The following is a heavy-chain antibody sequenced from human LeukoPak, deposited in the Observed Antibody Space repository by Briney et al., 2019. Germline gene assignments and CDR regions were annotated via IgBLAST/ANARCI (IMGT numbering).Heavy chain of an antibody. D-gene: IGHD3-3*01. CDR1: GFTFSSYG. Sequence: GGSLRLSCAASGFTFSSYGMHWVRRAPGKGLEWVAFIRYDGSNKYYADSVKGRFTISRDNAKNSLYLQMNSLRAEDTAVYYCARALSGPWSYWGQGTLVTVSS. J-gene: IGHJ4*02. CDR2: IRYDGSNK. CDR3: ARALSGPWSY. V-gene: IGHV3-30*02.